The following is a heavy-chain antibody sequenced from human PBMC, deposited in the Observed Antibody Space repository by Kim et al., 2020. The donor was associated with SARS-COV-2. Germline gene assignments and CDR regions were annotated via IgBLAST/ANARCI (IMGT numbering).Heavy chain of an antibody. D-gene: IGHD3-10*01. CDR3: ARGTYYGSGTYYKRGAFDI. Sequence: KGRFTISRDNSKNTRYLQMNSLRAEDTAVYYCARGTYYGSGTYYKRGAFDIWGQGTMVTVSS. J-gene: IGHJ3*02. V-gene: IGHV3-30*07.